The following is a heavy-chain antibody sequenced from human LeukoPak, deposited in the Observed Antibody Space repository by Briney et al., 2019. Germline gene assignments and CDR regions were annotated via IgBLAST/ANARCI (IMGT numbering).Heavy chain of an antibody. CDR1: GYTFTGYY. D-gene: IGHD6-13*01. CDR2: INPNSGGT. Sequence: ASVKVSCKASGYTFTGYYMHWVRQAPGQGLEWMGWINPNSGGTNYAQKFQGRVTMTRDTSISTAYMELSRLRSDDTAVYYCARVGIRAAAQANFDYWGQGALVTVSS. CDR3: ARVGIRAAAQANFDY. J-gene: IGHJ4*02. V-gene: IGHV1-2*02.